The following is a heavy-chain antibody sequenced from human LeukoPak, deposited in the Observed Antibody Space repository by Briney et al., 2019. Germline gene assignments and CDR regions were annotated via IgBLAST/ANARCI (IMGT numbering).Heavy chain of an antibody. CDR2: ISGSGATT. J-gene: IGHJ4*02. CDR1: GSTFSSYA. V-gene: IGHV3-23*01. D-gene: IGHD5-12*01. CDR3: ASGEYSGYVGFDY. Sequence: PGGSLRLSCADSGSTFSSYAMSWVRQAPGKGLEWVSSISGSGATTHYADSVKGRFTISRDNSKNTLYLQMNSLRVEDTAVYYCASGEYSGYVGFDYWGQGTLVPVSS.